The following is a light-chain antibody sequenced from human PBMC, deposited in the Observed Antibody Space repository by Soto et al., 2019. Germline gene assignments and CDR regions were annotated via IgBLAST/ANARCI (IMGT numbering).Light chain of an antibody. J-gene: IGLJ2*01. CDR1: SSNIGSNT. Sequence: QSVLTQPPSASGTPGQRVTISCSGSSSNIGSNTVNWYQQLPGTAPKLLIYSNNQRPSGVPDRFSGSKSFTSASLAISGLQFEDEADYYCAAWDDRLNGPVFGGGTKLTVL. V-gene: IGLV1-44*01. CDR2: SNN. CDR3: AAWDDRLNGPV.